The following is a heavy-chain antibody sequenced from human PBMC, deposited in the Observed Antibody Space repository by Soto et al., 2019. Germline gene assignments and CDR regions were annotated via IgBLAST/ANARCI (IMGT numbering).Heavy chain of an antibody. CDR3: ARGLTAPGPTRRYNWFDS. J-gene: IGHJ5*01. V-gene: IGHV3-20*04. CDR1: GISLDDYG. CDR2: MNWNGGST. D-gene: IGHD6-13*01. Sequence: EVQLVESGGGVVRPGGSLRLSCVASGISLDDYGMSWVRLAPGKGLEWVSGMNWNGGSTAYADAVQGRFTISRDNAKNILFLQMNSLRAEDTAFYYCARGLTAPGPTRRYNWFDSWGQGTLVTVSS.